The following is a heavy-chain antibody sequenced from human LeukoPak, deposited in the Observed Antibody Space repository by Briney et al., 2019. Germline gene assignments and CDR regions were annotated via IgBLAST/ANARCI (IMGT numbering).Heavy chain of an antibody. J-gene: IGHJ4*02. V-gene: IGHV4-59*12. Sequence: PSEALSLTCTVSGDSIRSYYWSWIRQLPGKGLEWIGYSSYTGSTNYNPSLKSRVTISVDTSKNQFSLKLSSVTAADTAVYYCARTAGDDSGSYYADYWGQGTLATVSS. D-gene: IGHD1-26*01. CDR3: ARTAGDDSGSYYADY. CDR1: GDSIRSYY. CDR2: SSYTGST.